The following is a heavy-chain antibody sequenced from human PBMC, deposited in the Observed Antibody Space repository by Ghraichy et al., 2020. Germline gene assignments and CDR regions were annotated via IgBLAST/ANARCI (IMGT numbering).Heavy chain of an antibody. J-gene: IGHJ4*02. Sequence: SVKVSCKASGGTFSSYAISWVRQAPGQGLEWMGGIIPIFGTANYAQKFQGRVTITADESTSTAYMELSSLRSEDTAVYYCARGASPVSIAVVITSYFDYWGQGTLVTVSS. CDR3: ARGASPVSIAVVITSYFDY. CDR1: GGTFSSYA. V-gene: IGHV1-69*13. D-gene: IGHD3-22*01. CDR2: IIPIFGTA.